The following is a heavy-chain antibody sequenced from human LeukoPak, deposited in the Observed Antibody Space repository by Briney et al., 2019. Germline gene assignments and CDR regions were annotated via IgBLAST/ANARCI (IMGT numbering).Heavy chain of an antibody. CDR2: IGSSGSTI. CDR1: GFTFSDYY. V-gene: IGHV3-11*04. Sequence: GGSLRLSCAASGFTFSDYYMSWIRQAPGKGLEWVSYIGSSGSTIYYAESVKVRFTTSRDNAKNSLYLQMNSLRAEDTAVYYCASTVVVAAGPDAFDIWGQGTMVTVSS. J-gene: IGHJ3*02. D-gene: IGHD2-15*01. CDR3: ASTVVVAAGPDAFDI.